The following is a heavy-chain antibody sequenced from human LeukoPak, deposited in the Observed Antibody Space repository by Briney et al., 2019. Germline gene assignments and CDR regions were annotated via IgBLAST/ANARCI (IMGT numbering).Heavy chain of an antibody. V-gene: IGHV4/OR15-8*01. Sequence: SETLSLTCDVSGGSIDSTNWWNWVRQPPGKGLEWVGEIHHDGRINYNPSLKSRVTISVDTSKNQFSLKLSSVTAADTAVYYCASRDSIDYWGQGTLVTVSS. D-gene: IGHD2-15*01. CDR3: ASRDSIDY. CDR2: IHHDGRI. J-gene: IGHJ4*02. CDR1: GGSIDSTNW.